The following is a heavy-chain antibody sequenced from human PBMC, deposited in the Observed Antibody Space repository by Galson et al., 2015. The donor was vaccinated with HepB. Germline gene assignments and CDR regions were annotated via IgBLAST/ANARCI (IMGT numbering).Heavy chain of an antibody. Sequence: SLRLSCATSGFTFSSHDMHWVRQVTGKGLEWVSSVAGPGDTHYADSVKGRFTVSREIAKNSLYLQMDSLRDGDTAVYYCARGGTRGISYNWLDPWGPGTLVTVSS. V-gene: IGHV3-13*01. CDR1: GFTFSSHD. CDR2: VAGPGDT. J-gene: IGHJ5*02. D-gene: IGHD1/OR15-1a*01. CDR3: ARGGTRGISYNWLDP.